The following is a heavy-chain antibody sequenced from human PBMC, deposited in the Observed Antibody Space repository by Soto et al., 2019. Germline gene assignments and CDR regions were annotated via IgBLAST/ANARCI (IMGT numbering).Heavy chain of an antibody. CDR2: ISNDGSS. CDR3: ARLPNKSPQN. CDR1: GFTFSSYW. V-gene: IGHV3-74*01. J-gene: IGHJ1*01. Sequence: EVQLVESGGGLVQPGGSLRLSCVASGFTFSSYWMHWVRQAPGKGLVWVSSISNDGSSIYADPVKGRFTISRDNAKNTLYLQMNCLIAEDTAVYYCARLPNKSPQNWCQGTLVIVSP.